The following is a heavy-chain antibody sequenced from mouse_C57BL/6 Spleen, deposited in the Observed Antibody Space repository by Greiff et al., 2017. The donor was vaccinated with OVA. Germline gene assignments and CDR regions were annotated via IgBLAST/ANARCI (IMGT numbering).Heavy chain of an antibody. Sequence: QVQLQQPGAELVKPGASVKLSCKASGYTFTSYWMHWVKQRPGQGLEWIGMIHPNSGSTNYNEKFKSKATLTVDKSSSTAYMQLSSLTSEDSAVYYGARRDYGRDYYAMDYWGQGTSVTVSS. CDR2: IHPNSGST. CDR3: ARRDYGRDYYAMDY. J-gene: IGHJ4*01. CDR1: GYTFTSYW. D-gene: IGHD2-4*01. V-gene: IGHV1-64*01.